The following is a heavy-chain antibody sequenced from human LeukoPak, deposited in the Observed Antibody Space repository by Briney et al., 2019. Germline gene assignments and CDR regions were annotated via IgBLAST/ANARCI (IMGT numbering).Heavy chain of an antibody. V-gene: IGHV5-51*01. CDR3: ARHLSSISSCPNY. CDR2: IYPGNSDI. J-gene: IGHJ4*02. CDR1: GYSFTAYW. D-gene: IGHD2-2*01. Sequence: GESLKISCKGSGYSFTAYWIAWVRQMPGKGLEWMGGIYPGNSDITYSPSFQGQVTISADKSVSTAYLHWSSLRASDTAIYYCARHLSSISSCPNYWGQGTLVTVSS.